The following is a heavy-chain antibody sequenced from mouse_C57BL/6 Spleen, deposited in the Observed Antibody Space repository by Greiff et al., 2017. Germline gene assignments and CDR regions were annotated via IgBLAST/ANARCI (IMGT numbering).Heavy chain of an antibody. D-gene: IGHD1-1*01. CDR2: INPSSGYT. Sequence: VQLQQSGAELARPGASVKMSCKASGYTFTSYTMHWVKQRPGQGLEWIGYINPSSGYTKYNQKFKDKATLTADKSSRTAYMQLSSLTSEDSAVYYCARADYGSSPFAYWGQGTLVTVSA. J-gene: IGHJ3*01. CDR1: GYTFTSYT. CDR3: ARADYGSSPFAY. V-gene: IGHV1-4*01.